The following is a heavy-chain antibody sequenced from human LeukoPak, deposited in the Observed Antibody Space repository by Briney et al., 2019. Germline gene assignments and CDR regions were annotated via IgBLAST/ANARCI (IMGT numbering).Heavy chain of an antibody. CDR3: ARDTPRYSSGWYVDYYYGMDV. V-gene: IGHV1-18*01. J-gene: IGHJ6*02. D-gene: IGHD6-19*01. CDR2: ISTYNGNT. CDR1: GYSFTSYG. Sequence: ASVKVSCKASGYSFTSYGISWVRQAPGQGLEWMGWISTYNGNTNYAQKLQGRVTMTTDTSTSTAYMELRSLRSDDTAVYYCARDTPRYSSGWYVDYYYGMDVWGQGTTVTVSS.